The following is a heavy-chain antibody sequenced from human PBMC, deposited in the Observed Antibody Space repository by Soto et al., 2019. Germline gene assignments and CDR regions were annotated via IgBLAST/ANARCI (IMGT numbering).Heavy chain of an antibody. CDR2: ILPISGAA. J-gene: IGHJ4*02. CDR1: GGTLSNYV. D-gene: IGHD1-26*01. Sequence: SVKVSCTASGGTLSNYVIIWVRQAPGQGLEWMGGILPISGAADYAQKFQGRVTITADESTNTAFMDLSSLRSEDTAVYYCAREGLGGSYLVSWGQGTLVTVS. V-gene: IGHV1-69*13. CDR3: AREGLGGSYLVS.